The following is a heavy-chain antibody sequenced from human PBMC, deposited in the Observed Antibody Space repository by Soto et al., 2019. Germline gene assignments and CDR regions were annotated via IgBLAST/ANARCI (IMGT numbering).Heavy chain of an antibody. CDR3: AIDVIVPAALGYYYSGIDV. Sequence: QVQLVESGGGVVQPERSLRLSCAASGFTFRNCGIHWVRQAPGTGLEWVAVVWFHGTGEYYADSVKSRFTISRDNSASTLYLQMSRLTAEATAVYYCAIDVIVPAALGYYYSGIDVWGQGNTVTVSS. J-gene: IGHJ6*02. CDR1: GFTFRNCG. D-gene: IGHD1-26*01. V-gene: IGHV3-33*01. CDR2: VWFHGTGE.